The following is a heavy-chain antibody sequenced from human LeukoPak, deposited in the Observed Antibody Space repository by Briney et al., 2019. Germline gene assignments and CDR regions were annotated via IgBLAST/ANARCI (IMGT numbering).Heavy chain of an antibody. CDR2: IYPDDSDT. D-gene: IGHD4-17*01. CDR3: ARHYPGGDYFIDY. V-gene: IGHV5-51*01. CDR1: GYIFTSYW. Sequence: GXSLKISCKGSGYIFTSYWIGWVRQLPGKGLEWVGIIYPDDSDTRYSPSFQDQVTISADKSISTASLQWSSLKASDTAMYYCARHYPGGDYFIDYWGQGTLVTVSS. J-gene: IGHJ4*02.